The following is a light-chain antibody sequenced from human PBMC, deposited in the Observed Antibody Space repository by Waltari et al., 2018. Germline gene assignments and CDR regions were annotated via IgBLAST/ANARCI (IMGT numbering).Light chain of an antibody. Sequence: DIQMTQSPSSLSASVGDRVTITCRASENVNNYLNWYQQKPGKAPKLLIYKASTLQSRVPSRFSGSGSGTDYTFTISSLQSEDVATYYCQHAYGTPYSFGQGTKVEIK. CDR3: QHAYGTPYS. CDR2: KAS. V-gene: IGKV1-39*01. CDR1: ENVNNY. J-gene: IGKJ2*03.